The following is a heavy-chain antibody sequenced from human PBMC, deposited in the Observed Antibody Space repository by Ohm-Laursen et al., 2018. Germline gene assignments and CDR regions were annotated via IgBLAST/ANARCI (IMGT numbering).Heavy chain of an antibody. CDR3: AYKGT. V-gene: IGHV3-7*01. D-gene: IGHD3-10*01. J-gene: IGHJ5*02. CDR1: EFTFSTYW. Sequence: GSLRLSCAASEFTFSTYWMTWVRQAPGKGLEWAASIKEDGSEKYYLDSVKGRFTISRDNSKNTLYLQMNSLRAEDTAVYYCAYKGTWGQGTLVTVSS. CDR2: IKEDGSEK.